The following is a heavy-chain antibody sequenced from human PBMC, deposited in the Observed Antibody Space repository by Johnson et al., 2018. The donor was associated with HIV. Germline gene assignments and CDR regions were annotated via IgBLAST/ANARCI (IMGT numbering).Heavy chain of an antibody. J-gene: IGHJ3*02. Sequence: VQLVESGGGLVQPGGSLRLSCAASGFTVSSNYMSWVRQAPGKGLDWVSAISGSGGSTYYADSVKGRFTISRDSSNNTLYLQMNSLRAEDTAVYYCATRATRRAFDIWGQGRMVTVSS. CDR3: ATRATRRAFDI. V-gene: IGHV3-23*04. CDR1: GFTVSSNY. CDR2: SGSGGST.